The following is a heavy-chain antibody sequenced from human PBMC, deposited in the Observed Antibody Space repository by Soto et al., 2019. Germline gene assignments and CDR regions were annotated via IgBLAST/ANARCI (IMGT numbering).Heavy chain of an antibody. D-gene: IGHD6-19*01. CDR2: INTGTGYT. CDR3: ARDPHCGSGWFTAAFDP. CDR1: GYNFITYA. J-gene: IGHJ5*02. Sequence: ASVKVSCKASGYNFITYALHWVRQAPGQNLEWMGWINTGTGYTKYSHKFQDRVNITRDTSASTAYMELRSLKSEDTAIYYCARDPHCGSGWFTAAFDPWG. V-gene: IGHV1-3*04.